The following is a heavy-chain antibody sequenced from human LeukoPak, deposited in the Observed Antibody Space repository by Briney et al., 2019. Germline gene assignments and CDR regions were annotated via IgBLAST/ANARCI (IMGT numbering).Heavy chain of an antibody. D-gene: IGHD5-24*01. Sequence: GGSLRLSCAASGFTVSNKYMSWVRQAPGKGLEWVSVIYGGGSTSYADSVKDRFTISRDNSKNMLYLQMNSLRADDTAVYYCARDRSDGNYYMVVWGKGTTVTVSS. V-gene: IGHV3-53*01. CDR2: IYGGGST. J-gene: IGHJ6*03. CDR3: ARDRSDGNYYMVV. CDR1: GFTVSNKY.